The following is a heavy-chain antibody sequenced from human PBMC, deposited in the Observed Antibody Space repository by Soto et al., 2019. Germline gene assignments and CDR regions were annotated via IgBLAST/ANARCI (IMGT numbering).Heavy chain of an antibody. CDR1: GYTFTNYD. Sequence: QVQLVQSGAEVKKPGASVKVSCKASGYTFTNYDINWVRQAPGQGLEWMGWLNPKSGNTGYAQQFQGRVTMTRSTNISTAYKELSSLRSEGTDIHYCVRVYDEIDYWGQGTLVTVAS. V-gene: IGHV1-8*02. CDR2: LNPKSGNT. J-gene: IGHJ4*02. CDR3: VRVYDEIDY. D-gene: IGHD5-12*01.